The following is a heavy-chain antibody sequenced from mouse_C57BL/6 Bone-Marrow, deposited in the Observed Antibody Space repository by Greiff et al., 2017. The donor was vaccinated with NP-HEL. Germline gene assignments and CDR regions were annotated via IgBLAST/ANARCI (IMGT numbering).Heavy chain of an antibody. CDR1: GYTFTSYW. D-gene: IGHD1-1*01. J-gene: IGHJ1*03. CDR2: IHPNSGST. CDR3: ARRGYYYGSV. V-gene: IGHV1-64*01. Sequence: VQLQQPGAELVKPGASVKLSCKASGYTFTSYWMHWVKQRPGQGLEWIGMIHPNSGSTNYNEKFKSKATLTVDKSSSTAYMQLISLTSEDSAVYYCARRGYYYGSVWGTGTTVTVSS.